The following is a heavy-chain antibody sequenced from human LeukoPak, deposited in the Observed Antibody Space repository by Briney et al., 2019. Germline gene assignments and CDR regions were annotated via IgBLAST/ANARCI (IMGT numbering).Heavy chain of an antibody. CDR1: GYTFTGYY. J-gene: IGHJ5*02. CDR3: ASLQAYDYVWGSYRQENWFDP. Sequence: ASVKVSCKASGYTFTGYYMHWVRQAPGQGLEWMGRINPNSGGTNYAQKFQGRVTMTRDTSISTAYMEVSRLRSGGTAVYYCASLQAYDYVWGSYRQENWFDPWGQGTLVTVSS. D-gene: IGHD3-16*02. CDR2: INPNSGGT. V-gene: IGHV1-2*06.